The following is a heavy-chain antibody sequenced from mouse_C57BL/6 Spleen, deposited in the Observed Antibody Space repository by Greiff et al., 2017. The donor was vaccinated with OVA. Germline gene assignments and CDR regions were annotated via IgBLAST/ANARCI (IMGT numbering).Heavy chain of an antibody. V-gene: IGHV1-52*01. J-gene: IGHJ4*01. CDR1: GYTFTNYG. CDR2: IDPSDSEI. CDR3: ARGVWLLLPEGAMDY. D-gene: IGHD2-3*01. Sequence: QVQLQQPGAELVRPGSSVTLSCKASGYTFTNYGMHWVKQRPIQGLEWIGNIDPSDSEIHYTHKFKDKATLTVDKSSSTAYMQLSSLTSDDSAVYFCARGVWLLLPEGAMDYWGQGTSVTVSS.